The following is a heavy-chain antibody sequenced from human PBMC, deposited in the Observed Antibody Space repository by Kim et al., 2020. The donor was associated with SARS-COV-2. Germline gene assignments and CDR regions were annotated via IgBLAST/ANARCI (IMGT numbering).Heavy chain of an antibody. V-gene: IGHV3-23*01. Sequence: GGSLRLSCAASGFTFSSYAMSWVRQAPGKGLEWVSAISGSGGSTYYADSVKGRFTISRDNSKNTLYLQMNSLRAEDTAVYYCAKVPPKGRILWCGERFYWGQGTLVTVSS. D-gene: IGHD3-10*01. CDR2: ISGSGGST. CDR1: GFTFSSYA. J-gene: IGHJ4*02. CDR3: AKVPPKGRILWCGERFY.